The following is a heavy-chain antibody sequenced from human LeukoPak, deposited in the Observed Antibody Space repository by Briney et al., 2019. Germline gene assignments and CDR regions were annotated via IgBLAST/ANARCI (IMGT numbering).Heavy chain of an antibody. CDR3: ARETRSYYVILTGYQDAFDI. D-gene: IGHD3-9*01. J-gene: IGHJ3*02. Sequence: SETLSLTCTVSGGSISSYYWSWIRQPPGKGLEWIGYIYYSGSTNYNPSLKSRVTISVDTSKDQFSLKLSSVTAADTAVYYCARETRSYYVILTGYQDAFDIWGQGTMVTVSS. CDR1: GGSISSYY. V-gene: IGHV4-59*01. CDR2: IYYSGST.